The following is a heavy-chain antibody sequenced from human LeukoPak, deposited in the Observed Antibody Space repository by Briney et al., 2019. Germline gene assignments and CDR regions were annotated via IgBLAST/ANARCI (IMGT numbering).Heavy chain of an antibody. V-gene: IGHV4-4*07. CDR2: IYTSGST. CDR3: AREGISGVVPFDF. Sequence: SETLSLTCTVSGGSISSYCWSWIRQPAGKGLEWIGRIYTSGSTNYNPSLKSRVTMSVDTSKNQFSLKLSSVTAADTAVYYCAREGISGVVPFDFWGQGTLVTVSS. J-gene: IGHJ4*02. CDR1: GGSISSYC. D-gene: IGHD3-3*01.